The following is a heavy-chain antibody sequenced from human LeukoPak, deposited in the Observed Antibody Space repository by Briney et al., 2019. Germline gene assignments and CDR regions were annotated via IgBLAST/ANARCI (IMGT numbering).Heavy chain of an antibody. D-gene: IGHD4-11*01. CDR1: GGSFSGYY. CDR2: INHSGST. V-gene: IGHV4-34*01. Sequence: PSETLSLTCAVYGGSFSGYYWSWIRQPPGKGLEWIGEINHSGSTNYNPSLKSRVTISVDTSKNQFSLKLSSVTAADTAVYYCARVPDSNYPYYFDYWGQGTLVTVSS. J-gene: IGHJ4*02. CDR3: ARVPDSNYPYYFDY.